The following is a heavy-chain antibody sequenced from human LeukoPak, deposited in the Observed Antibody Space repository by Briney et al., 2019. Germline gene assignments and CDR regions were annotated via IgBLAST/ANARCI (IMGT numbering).Heavy chain of an antibody. CDR3: ARDIEMATTVPDAFDI. CDR1: GFTFSSYA. V-gene: IGHV3-30*04. J-gene: IGHJ3*02. CDR2: ISYDGSNK. D-gene: IGHD5-24*01. Sequence: GSLRLSCAASGFTFSSYAMHWVRQAPGKGLEWVAVISYDGSNKYYADSVKGRFTISRDNSKNTLYLQMNSLRAEDTAAYYCARDIEMATTVPDAFDIWGQGTMVTVSS.